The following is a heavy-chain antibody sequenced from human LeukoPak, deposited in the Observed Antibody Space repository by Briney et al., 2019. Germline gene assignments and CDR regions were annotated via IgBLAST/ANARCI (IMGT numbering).Heavy chain of an antibody. Sequence: ASVKVSCKASGGTFSSYAISWVRQAPGQGLEWMGGIIPIFGTANYAQKFQGRVTITADESTSTAYMELSSLRSEDTAVYHCARDRRHGDYDEYWGQGTLVTVSS. CDR2: IIPIFGTA. CDR1: GGTFSSYA. D-gene: IGHD4-17*01. J-gene: IGHJ4*02. CDR3: ARDRRHGDYDEY. V-gene: IGHV1-69*13.